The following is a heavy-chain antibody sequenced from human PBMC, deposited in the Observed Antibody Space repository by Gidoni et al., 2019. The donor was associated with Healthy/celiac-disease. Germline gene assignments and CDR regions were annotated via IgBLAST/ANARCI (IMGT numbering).Heavy chain of an antibody. V-gene: IGHV4-38-2*02. CDR2: IYHSGST. J-gene: IGHJ4*02. D-gene: IGHD3-10*01. CDR1: GYSISSGYY. CDR3: AREPGSPVDY. Sequence: QVQLQESGPGLVKRSETLSLTCAVSGYSISSGYYWGWIRQPPGKGLEWIGSIYHSGSTYYNPSLKSRVTISVDTSKNQFSLKLSSVTAADTAVYYCAREPGSPVDYWGQGTLVTVSS.